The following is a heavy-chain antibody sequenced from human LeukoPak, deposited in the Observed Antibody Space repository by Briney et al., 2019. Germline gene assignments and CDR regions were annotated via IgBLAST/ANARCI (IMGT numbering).Heavy chain of an antibody. D-gene: IGHD3-22*01. V-gene: IGHV4-30-4*08. CDR2: IYYSGST. CDR1: GGSINSGDYY. Sequence: SETLSLTCTVSGGSINSGDYYWSWIRQPPGKGLEWIGHIYYSGSTYYNPSLKSRVSISADTSQNQFSLKLSSVTAADTAVYYCARVPGEGSGYPYFDSWGQGALVTVSS. CDR3: ARVPGEGSGYPYFDS. J-gene: IGHJ4*02.